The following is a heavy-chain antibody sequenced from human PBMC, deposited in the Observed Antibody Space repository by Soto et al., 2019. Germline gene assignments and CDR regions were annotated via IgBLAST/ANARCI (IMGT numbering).Heavy chain of an antibody. CDR1: GFTFSDYS. J-gene: IGHJ4*02. Sequence: GGSLRLSCAASGFTFSDYSMSWVRQTPERGLEWVSSLTRDGTSYYADSVQGRFTVSRDNSKNTVSLQMHSLRAEDTALYYCTKRATTIPTPGNYFDSWGQGTLVTVSS. CDR2: LTRDGTS. D-gene: IGHD1-1*01. V-gene: IGHV3-23*01. CDR3: TKRATTIPTPGNYFDS.